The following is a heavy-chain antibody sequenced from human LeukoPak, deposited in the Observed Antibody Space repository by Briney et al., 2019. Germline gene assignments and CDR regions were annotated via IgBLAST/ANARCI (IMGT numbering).Heavy chain of an antibody. CDR1: GFTFSSYA. CDR3: ARAIAVVGTAFDY. D-gene: IGHD6-19*01. J-gene: IGHJ4*02. Sequence: GGSLRLSCAASGFTFSSYAMHWVRQAPGKGLEWVAVISYDGSNKYYADSVKGRFTISRDNSKNTLYLQMNSLRTEDTAVYYCARAIAVVGTAFDYWGQGTLVTVSS. CDR2: ISYDGSNK. V-gene: IGHV3-30-3*01.